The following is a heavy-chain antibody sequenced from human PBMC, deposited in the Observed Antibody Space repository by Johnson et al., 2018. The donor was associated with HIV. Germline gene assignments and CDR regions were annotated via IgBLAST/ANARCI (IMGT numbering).Heavy chain of an antibody. CDR3: ARVNISFDI. Sequence: VQLVESGGGLVKPGGSLRLSCAASGFSFTDAWMNWVRQAPGKGLEWVANIKQGGSETYYVDAVKGRFTISRDNAKNSLFLQMNSLRVEDTAVYYCARVNISFDIWGLGTMVTVSS. CDR2: IKQGGSET. CDR1: GFSFTDAW. D-gene: IGHD2/OR15-2a*01. V-gene: IGHV3-7*03. J-gene: IGHJ3*02.